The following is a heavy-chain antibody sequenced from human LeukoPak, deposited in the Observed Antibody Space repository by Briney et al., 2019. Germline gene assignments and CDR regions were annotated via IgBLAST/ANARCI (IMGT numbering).Heavy chain of an antibody. CDR1: GFTFSSYE. V-gene: IGHV3-48*03. J-gene: IGHJ4*02. CDR2: ISSSGSTI. D-gene: IGHD6-6*01. Sequence: GGSLRLSCAASGFTFSSYEMNWVRQAPGKGLEWVSYISSSGSTIYYADSVKGRFTISRDNAKNSLYLQMNSLRAEDTAVYYCARETKPRIAAYWGQGTLATVSS. CDR3: ARETKPRIAAY.